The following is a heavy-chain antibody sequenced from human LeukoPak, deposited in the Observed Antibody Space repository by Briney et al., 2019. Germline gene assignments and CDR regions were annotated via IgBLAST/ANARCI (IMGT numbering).Heavy chain of an antibody. CDR2: ISSSGST. Sequence: SETLSLTCTVSGDSISSGDYYWSWIRQPAGKGLEWIGRISSSGSTNYNPSLKSRVTISVDTSKNQFSLKLSSVTAADTAVYYCAREVYYYDSSGYSAWFDPWGQGTLVTVSS. V-gene: IGHV4-61*02. CDR1: GDSISSGDYY. J-gene: IGHJ5*02. D-gene: IGHD3-22*01. CDR3: AREVYYYDSSGYSAWFDP.